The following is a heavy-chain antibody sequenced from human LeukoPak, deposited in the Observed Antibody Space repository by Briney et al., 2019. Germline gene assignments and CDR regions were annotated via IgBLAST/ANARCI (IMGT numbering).Heavy chain of an antibody. CDR3: VRDRGTYRPIDY. CDR2: ISYTGTYI. D-gene: IGHD1-26*01. Sequence: KTGGSLRLSCAASAFSLNTYNMNWVRRAPGKGLQFVSSISYTGTYIYYADSVKGRFTISRDNAQSSVYLQMNSLRAEDTAVYYCVRDRGTYRPIDYWGQGTLVTVSS. V-gene: IGHV3-21*04. CDR1: AFSLNTYN. J-gene: IGHJ4*02.